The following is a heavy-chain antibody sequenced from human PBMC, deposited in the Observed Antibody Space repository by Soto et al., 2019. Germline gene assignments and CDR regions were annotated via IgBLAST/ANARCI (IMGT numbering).Heavy chain of an antibody. CDR1: GGSISSYY. CDR3: ARVSGYSYGYVY. D-gene: IGHD5-18*01. J-gene: IGHJ4*02. CDR2: IYYSGST. Sequence: SETLSLTCTVSGGSISSYYWSWIRQPPGKGLEWIGYIYYSGSTNYNPSLKSRVTISVDTSKNQFSLKLSSVTAADTAVYYCARVSGYSYGYVYWGQGTLVTVSS. V-gene: IGHV4-59*01.